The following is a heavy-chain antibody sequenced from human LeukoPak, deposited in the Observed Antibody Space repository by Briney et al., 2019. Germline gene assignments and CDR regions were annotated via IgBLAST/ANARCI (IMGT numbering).Heavy chain of an antibody. CDR2: INTDNRGT. CDR3: ARDPSNSGYDYLYYFDY. D-gene: IGHD5-12*01. CDR1: GYTFTGYY. J-gene: IGHJ4*02. V-gene: IGHV1-2*02. Sequence: SVELSCNASGYTFTGYYMQWARQAPGQGLEGMGWINTDNRGTNYAQKFKGRVTMTRYMYISTAYMELSRLRADDTAVYYCARDPSNSGYDYLYYFDYWGQGTLVTVSS.